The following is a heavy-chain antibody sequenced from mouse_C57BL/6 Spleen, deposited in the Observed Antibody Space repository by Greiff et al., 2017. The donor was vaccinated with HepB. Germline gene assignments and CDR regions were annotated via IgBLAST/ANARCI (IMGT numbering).Heavy chain of an antibody. Sequence: EVQRVESGGGLVQPGGSLSLSCAASGFTFTDYYMSWVRQPPGKALEWLGFIRNKANGYTTEYSASVKGRFTISRDNSQSILYLQMNALRAEDSATYYCARFGRGLDYWGQGTTLTVSS. J-gene: IGHJ2*01. CDR1: GFTFTDYY. CDR2: IRNKANGYTT. V-gene: IGHV7-3*01. CDR3: ARFGRGLDY. D-gene: IGHD1-1*01.